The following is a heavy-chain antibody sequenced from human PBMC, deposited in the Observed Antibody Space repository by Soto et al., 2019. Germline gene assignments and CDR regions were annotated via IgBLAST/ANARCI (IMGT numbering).Heavy chain of an antibody. CDR2: ISYDGSNQ. J-gene: IGHJ5*02. D-gene: IGHD2-2*01. Sequence: GGSLRLSCAASGFTFNIYGMHWARQAPDKGLEWVALISYDGSNQYYADSVKGRFTISRDNSKNTLFLQMNSLRSDDTAVYYCARVVPGAEAWFGPWGQGTLVTVSS. CDR1: GFTFNIYG. V-gene: IGHV3-30*03. CDR3: ARVVPGAEAWFGP.